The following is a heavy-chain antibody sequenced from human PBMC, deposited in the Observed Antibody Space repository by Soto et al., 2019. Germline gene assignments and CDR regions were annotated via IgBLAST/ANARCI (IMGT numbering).Heavy chain of an antibody. Sequence: LQSGGGVVQPGESLRLSCAASGFSLRDHALSWVRQAAGGGLEWVSGISGSEDRTNYADFVRGRFIISKDRAKNTLYLNMGGLRVDDTAVYCCGRTVTGGWCQGTLVSVS. CDR2: ISGSEDRT. D-gene: IGHD1-1*01. CDR3: GRTVTGG. CDR1: GFSLRDHA. J-gene: IGHJ4*02. V-gene: IGHV3-23*01.